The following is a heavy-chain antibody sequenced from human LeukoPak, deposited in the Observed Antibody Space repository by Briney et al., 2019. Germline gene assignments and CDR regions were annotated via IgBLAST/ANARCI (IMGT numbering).Heavy chain of an antibody. V-gene: IGHV4-39*07. J-gene: IGHJ6*03. D-gene: IGHD2-15*01. CDR1: GGSISSSSYC. CDR3: ARRGYCSGGSCYPWYYYYYMDV. CDR2: IYYSGST. Sequence: SETLSLTCTVSGGSISSSSYCWGWIRQPPGKGLEWIGSIYYSGSTYYNPSLKSRVTISVDTSKNQFSLKLSSVTAADTAVYYCARRGYCSGGSCYPWYYYYYMDVWGKGTTVTVSS.